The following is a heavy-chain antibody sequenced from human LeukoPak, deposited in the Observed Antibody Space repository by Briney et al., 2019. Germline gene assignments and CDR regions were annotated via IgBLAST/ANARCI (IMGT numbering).Heavy chain of an antibody. CDR3: SRESGPFCPFGY. CDR2: ISLAGQT. CDR1: GGSISGTNW. V-gene: IGHV4-4*02. Sequence: SGTLSLTCGVSGGSISGTNWWSWVRQPPGQGLEWIGEISLAGQTNYNPSLNGRVTMSLDKSSNQLSLHLTSVTAADTATYFCSRESGPFCPFGYWAQGTLVIVSS. J-gene: IGHJ4*02. D-gene: IGHD1-26*01.